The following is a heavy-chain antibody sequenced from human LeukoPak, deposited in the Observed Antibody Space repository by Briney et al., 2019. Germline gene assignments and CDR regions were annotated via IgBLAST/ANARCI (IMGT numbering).Heavy chain of an antibody. CDR3: SRPRYYYGSGSYLFNWFDP. CDR1: GGSIRSTEYY. D-gene: IGHD3-10*01. V-gene: IGHV4-39*01. CDR2: IYYGGST. Sequence: SETLSHTCTVSGGSIRSTEYYWGWIRQPPGKGLEWIGTIYYGGSTHYNPSLRSRVTISVDTSKNQFSLRLSPVTAADTAVYYCSRPRYYYGSGSYLFNWFDPWGQGTLVTVSS. J-gene: IGHJ5*02.